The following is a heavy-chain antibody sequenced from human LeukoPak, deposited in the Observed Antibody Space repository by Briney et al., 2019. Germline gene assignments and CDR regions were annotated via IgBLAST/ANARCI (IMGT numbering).Heavy chain of an antibody. V-gene: IGHV3-9*01. D-gene: IGHD5-18*01. Sequence: GGSLRLSCAASGFTFDDYAMHWVRQAPGKGLEWVSGISWNSGSITYVDSVKGRFTVSRDNAKNTLYLQVNSLRAEDTAVYYCAKGNGYSYGRYYFDYWGQGTLVTVSS. CDR2: ISWNSGSI. CDR3: AKGNGYSYGRYYFDY. CDR1: GFTFDDYA. J-gene: IGHJ4*02.